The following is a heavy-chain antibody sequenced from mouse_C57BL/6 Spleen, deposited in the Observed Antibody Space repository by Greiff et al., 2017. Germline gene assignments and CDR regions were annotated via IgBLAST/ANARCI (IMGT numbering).Heavy chain of an antibody. D-gene: IGHD2-3*01. Sequence: EVQGVESGGGLVQPKGSLKLSCAASGFSFNTYAMNWVRQAPGKGLEWVARIRSKSNNYATYYADSVKDRFTISRDDSESMLYLQMNNLKTEDTXMYYCVREYDGYYGSWFAYWGQGTLVTVSA. CDR3: VREYDGYYGSWFAY. J-gene: IGHJ3*01. CDR1: GFSFNTYA. V-gene: IGHV10-1*01. CDR2: IRSKSNNYAT.